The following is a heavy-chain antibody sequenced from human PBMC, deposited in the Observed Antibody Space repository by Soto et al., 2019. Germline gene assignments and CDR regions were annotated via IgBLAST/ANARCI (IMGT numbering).Heavy chain of an antibody. V-gene: IGHV4-30-2*01. CDR1: GGSISSGGYS. CDR3: AREAYCTNGVCLGDAFDI. CDR2: IYHSGST. D-gene: IGHD2-8*01. J-gene: IGHJ3*02. Sequence: SETLSLTCAVSGGSISSGGYSWSWIRQPPGKGLEWIGYIYHSGSTYYNPSLKSRVTISVDRSKNQFSLKLSSVTAADTAVYYCAREAYCTNGVCLGDAFDIWGQGTMVT.